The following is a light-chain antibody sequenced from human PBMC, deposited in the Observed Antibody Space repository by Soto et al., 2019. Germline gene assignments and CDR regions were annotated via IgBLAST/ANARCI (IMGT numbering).Light chain of an antibody. CDR2: GNN. J-gene: IGLJ1*01. V-gene: IGLV1-40*01. CDR1: SSNIGAGYD. CDR3: QSYATGLSVLYV. Sequence: QSVQTQPPSVSGSPGQRVTISCTGSSSNIGAGYDVHWYQQLPGTAPKLLIYGNNNRPSGVPDRFSGSKSGTSASLAVTGLQAEDEADYYCQSYATGLSVLYVFGTGTKVTVL.